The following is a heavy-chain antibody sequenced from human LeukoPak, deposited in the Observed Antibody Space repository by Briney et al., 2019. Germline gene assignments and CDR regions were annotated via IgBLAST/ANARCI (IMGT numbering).Heavy chain of an antibody. D-gene: IGHD3-22*01. CDR2: ISGGGDTT. CDR3: AKTNGYYDY. J-gene: IGHJ4*02. Sequence: PGGSLRLSCAASGFTFSYNGMSWVRQSPGRGLEWVSGISGGGDTTYYAESVKGRFTISRDNSKNTLFLQMNSLTAEDTAVYYCAKTNGYYDYWGQGALVAVSS. CDR1: GFTFSYNG. V-gene: IGHV3-23*01.